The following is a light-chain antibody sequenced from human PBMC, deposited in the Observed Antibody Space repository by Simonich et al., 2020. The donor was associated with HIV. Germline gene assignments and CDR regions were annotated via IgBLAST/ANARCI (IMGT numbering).Light chain of an antibody. CDR2: WAS. CDR3: QQYYSTPLT. CDR1: QSVLYSSNNKNY. J-gene: IGKJ4*01. Sequence: DIVMTQSPDSLAVSLGERATINCKSSQSVLYSSNNKNYLAWYQQKPGQPPKLLIYWASTRESGVPDRFSGSWSGTDFTLIISSLQAEDVAVYYCQQYYSTPLTFGGGTKVEIK. V-gene: IGKV4-1*01.